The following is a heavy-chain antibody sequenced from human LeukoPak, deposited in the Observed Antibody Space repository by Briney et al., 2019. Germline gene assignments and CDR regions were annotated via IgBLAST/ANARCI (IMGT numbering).Heavy chain of an antibody. Sequence: SETLSLTCSVSGGSFSNHFWSWVRQPAGKGLEWIGRIYPSGNTNYNPSLKSRVTLSVDTSKTQFYLSLSSVTAADTAVYYCARGPYSYDSSGAFDIWGQGTMVTVSS. D-gene: IGHD3-22*01. CDR1: GGSFSNHF. V-gene: IGHV4-4*07. CDR3: ARGPYSYDSSGAFDI. CDR2: IYPSGNT. J-gene: IGHJ3*02.